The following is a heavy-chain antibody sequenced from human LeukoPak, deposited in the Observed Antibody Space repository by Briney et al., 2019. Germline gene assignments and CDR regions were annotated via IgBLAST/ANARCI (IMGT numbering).Heavy chain of an antibody. CDR2: ISSSGSTT. CDR3: ARGGAVAGLY. D-gene: IGHD6-19*01. V-gene: IGHV3-48*03. J-gene: IGHJ4*02. Sequence: GGSLRLSRAASGFTFSSYEMNWVRQAPGKGLEWVSYISSSGSTTYYADSVKGRFTISRDNAKNSLYLQMNSLRGEDTALYYCARGGAVAGLYWGQGTLVTVSS. CDR1: GFTFSSYE.